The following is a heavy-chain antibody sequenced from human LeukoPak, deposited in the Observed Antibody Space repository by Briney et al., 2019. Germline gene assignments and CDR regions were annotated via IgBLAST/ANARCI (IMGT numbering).Heavy chain of an antibody. J-gene: IGHJ3*02. CDR3: ARTIDGFDI. CDR2: IYYSGST. Sequence: SETLSLTCTVSYDSISRFYWSWIRQPPGKGLEWIGYIYYSGSTNYSSSLKSRVTISVDTSKNQLSLELKSVTAADTAVYYCARTIDGFDIWGLGTMVTVSS. CDR1: YDSISRFY. V-gene: IGHV4-59*08. D-gene: IGHD3-10*01.